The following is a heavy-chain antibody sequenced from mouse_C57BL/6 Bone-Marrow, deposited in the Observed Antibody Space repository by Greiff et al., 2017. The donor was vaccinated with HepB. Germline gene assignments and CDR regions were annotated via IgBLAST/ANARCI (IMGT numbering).Heavy chain of an antibody. CDR2: IYPRSGNT. Sequence: VKLQESGAELARPGASVKLSCKASGYTFTSYGISWVKQRTGQGLEWIGEIYPRSGNTYYNEKFKGKATLTADKSSSTAYMEIRSLTSEDSAVYFCARERWLLLFDYWGQGTTLTVSS. V-gene: IGHV1-81*01. CDR1: GYTFTSYG. J-gene: IGHJ2*01. D-gene: IGHD2-3*01. CDR3: ARERWLLLFDY.